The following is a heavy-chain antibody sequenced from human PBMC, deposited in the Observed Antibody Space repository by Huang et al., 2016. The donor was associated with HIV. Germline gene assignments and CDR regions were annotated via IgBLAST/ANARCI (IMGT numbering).Heavy chain of an antibody. V-gene: IGHV4-34*01. J-gene: IGHJ5*02. CDR3: ARRFRVAAARKWFDP. CDR2: INDSGTP. D-gene: IGHD6-13*01. CDR1: GGSLSGYS. Sequence: QVQLQQWGAGLLKPSETLSLTCAVYGGSLSGYSWSWIRQSPAKGLEWVGEINDSGTPPYNPSLMSRVTISLDTSKNQFSLKLSSVTAADTAVYYCARRFRVAAARKWFDPWGQGILVTVSS.